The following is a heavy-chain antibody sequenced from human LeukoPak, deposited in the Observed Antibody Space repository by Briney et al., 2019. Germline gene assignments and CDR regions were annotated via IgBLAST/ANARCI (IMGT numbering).Heavy chain of an antibody. CDR2: IYTSGTT. D-gene: IGHD2-2*01. CDR3: ARATGSSVPYYYYMXX. V-gene: IGHV4-61*02. CDR1: GGSIRSGSYY. J-gene: IGHJ6*03. Sequence: SETLSLTCTVSGGSIRSGSYYWSWIRQPAGKGLEWIGRIYTSGTTNYNPSLKSRVTISVDPSKNQFSLKLRSVTAADTAGYXCARATGSSVPYYYYMXXWGXXXXVT.